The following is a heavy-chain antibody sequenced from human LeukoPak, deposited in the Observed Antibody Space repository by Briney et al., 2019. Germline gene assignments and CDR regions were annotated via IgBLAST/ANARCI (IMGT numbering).Heavy chain of an antibody. CDR1: GFTVSSNY. Sequence: GGSLRLSCAASGFTVSSNYMSWVRQAPGEGLEWVSAISGSGGSTYYADSVKGRFTISRDNSKNTLYLQMNSLRAEDTAVYYCAKVHPETQQLPYWGQGTLVTVSS. CDR3: AKVHPETQQLPY. CDR2: ISGSGGST. J-gene: IGHJ4*02. D-gene: IGHD6-13*01. V-gene: IGHV3-23*01.